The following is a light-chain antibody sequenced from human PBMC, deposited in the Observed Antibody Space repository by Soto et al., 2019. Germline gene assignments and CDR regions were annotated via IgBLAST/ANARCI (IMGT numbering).Light chain of an antibody. CDR2: AAS. J-gene: IGKJ1*01. CDR1: QSIYKW. Sequence: DIQMTQSPSSVSASIGDRVTISCRASQSIYKWLVWYQQKPGKAPKLLIYAASSLQSGVPSRFSGSGYGTDFTLKISRVEAEDVGVYYCMQSIQLPWTFGQGTKVEIK. CDR3: MQSIQLPWT. V-gene: IGKV1-12*01.